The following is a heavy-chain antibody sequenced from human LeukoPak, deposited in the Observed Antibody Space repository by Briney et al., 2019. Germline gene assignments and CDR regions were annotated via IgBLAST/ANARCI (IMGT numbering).Heavy chain of an antibody. CDR2: IYSGGNT. V-gene: IGHV3-53*01. CDR3: ARGDSSGYYYFDY. D-gene: IGHD6-19*01. CDR1: GFTVSSNY. Sequence: GGSLRLSCAASGFTVSSNYMSWVRQAPGKGLEWVSVIYSGGNTYYADSMKGRFTISRDNSKNTLYLQMNSLRAEDTAVYYCARGDSSGYYYFDYWGQGTLVTVSS. J-gene: IGHJ4*02.